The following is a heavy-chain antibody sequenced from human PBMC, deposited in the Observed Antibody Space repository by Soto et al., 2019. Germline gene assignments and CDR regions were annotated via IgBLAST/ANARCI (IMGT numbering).Heavy chain of an antibody. Sequence: QLQLQESCPGLVKTSETLSLTCIVSGGSITRNNHYWGWIRQSPGKGLAWIGSILFSVSTNYNPSLKTRVTLSVETSKSQFSLKMSSVTAADTALYCCARMGISGWYQGSYCDYWGQGTVVTVSS. CDR2: ILFSVST. CDR3: ARMGISGWYQGSYCDY. J-gene: IGHJ4*02. D-gene: IGHD6-19*01. CDR1: GGSITRNNHY. V-gene: IGHV4-39*01.